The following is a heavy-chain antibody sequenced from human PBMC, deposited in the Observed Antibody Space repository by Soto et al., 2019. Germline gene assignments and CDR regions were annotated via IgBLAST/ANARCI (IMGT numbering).Heavy chain of an antibody. CDR2: ISSSSSYI. CDR3: ARDGEIMSSSELDY. J-gene: IGHJ4*02. V-gene: IGHV3-21*01. CDR1: GFTFSSYS. D-gene: IGHD6-13*01. Sequence: VQLVESGGGLVKPGGSLRLSCAASGFTFSSYSMNWVRQAPGKGLEWVSSISSSSSYIYYADSVKGRFTISRDNAKNSLYLQMNSLRAEDTAVYYCARDGEIMSSSELDYWGQGTLVTVSS.